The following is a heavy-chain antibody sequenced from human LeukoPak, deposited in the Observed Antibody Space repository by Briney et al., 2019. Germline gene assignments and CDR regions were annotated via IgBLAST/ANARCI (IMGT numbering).Heavy chain of an antibody. J-gene: IGHJ6*02. Sequence: GGSLRLSCPASGFTFSNYGMSWARQAPGKGLEWVSVISVVGDTTYYADSVKGRFTISRDNSKNTVFLQMNSLRAEDTAVYYCAKVDCSGGSCYGFSYFYYGMDVWGQGTTVTVSS. D-gene: IGHD2-15*01. CDR3: AKVDCSGGSCYGFSYFYYGMDV. CDR2: ISVVGDTT. CDR1: GFTFSNYG. V-gene: IGHV3-23*01.